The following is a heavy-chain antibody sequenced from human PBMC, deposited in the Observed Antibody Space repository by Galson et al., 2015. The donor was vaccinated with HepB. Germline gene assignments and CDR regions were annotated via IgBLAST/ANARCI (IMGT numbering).Heavy chain of an antibody. CDR3: ARVPITMTHGGTLDAFDI. D-gene: IGHD3-22*01. CDR2: ISYDGSNK. Sequence: SLRLSCAASGFTFSSYAMHWVRQAPGKGLEWVAVISYDGSNKYYADSVKGRFTISRDNSKNTLYLQMNSLRAEDTAVYYCARVPITMTHGGTLDAFDIWGQGTMVTVSS. CDR1: GFTFSSYA. J-gene: IGHJ3*02. V-gene: IGHV3-30*04.